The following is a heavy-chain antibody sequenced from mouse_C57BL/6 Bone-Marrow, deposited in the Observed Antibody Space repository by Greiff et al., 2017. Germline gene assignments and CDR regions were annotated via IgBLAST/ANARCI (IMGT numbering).Heavy chain of an antibody. CDR3: ARGYYGSSYESAWFAY. D-gene: IGHD1-1*01. CDR1: GYTFTDYN. Sequence: EVQLQQSGPELVKPGASVKIPCKASGYTFTDYNMDWVKQSHGKSLEWIGDINPNNGGTIYNQKFKGKATLTVDKSSSTAYMELRSLTSEDTAVYYCARGYYGSSYESAWFAYGGQGTLVTVSA. V-gene: IGHV1-18*01. CDR2: INPNNGGT. J-gene: IGHJ3*01.